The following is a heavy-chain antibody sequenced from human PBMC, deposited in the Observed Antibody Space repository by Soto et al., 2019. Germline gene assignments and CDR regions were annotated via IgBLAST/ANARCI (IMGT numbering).Heavy chain of an antibody. V-gene: IGHV1-2*04. D-gene: IGHD2-15*01. Sequence: QVQLVQSGAEVKKPGASVKVSCKASGYTFTGYYMHWVQQAPRQGLEWMGWIDPNNGGTNYAQKFQGWVTMTRDTSITTAYMELNRLRSDDTAVYYCATGYCGGGSCYSLFDYWGQGTLVTVSS. CDR1: GYTFTGYY. CDR3: ATGYCGGGSCYSLFDY. J-gene: IGHJ4*02. CDR2: IDPNNGGT.